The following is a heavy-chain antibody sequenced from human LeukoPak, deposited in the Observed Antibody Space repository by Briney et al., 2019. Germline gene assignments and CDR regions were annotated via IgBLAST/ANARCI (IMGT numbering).Heavy chain of an antibody. V-gene: IGHV3-23*01. CDR1: GFTFGSFA. J-gene: IGHJ4*02. CDR2: ITYDATTL. D-gene: IGHD2-15*01. CDR3: ASPTTRRSIAGGLGD. Sequence: PGGSLRLSCAASGFTFGSFAMNWVRQAPGKGLEWVSGITYDATTLYYADSVKGRFTIFRDNSRNTLYLQMNSLRAEDTAIYYCASPTTRRSIAGGLGDWGQGTLVTVSS.